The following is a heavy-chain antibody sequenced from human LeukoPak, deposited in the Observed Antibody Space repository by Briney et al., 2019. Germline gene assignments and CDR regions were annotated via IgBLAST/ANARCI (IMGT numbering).Heavy chain of an antibody. CDR1: GFTFDDYA. J-gene: IGHJ3*02. CDR2: ISWNGAKI. CDR3: AKETHSTMVPGYAFDI. V-gene: IGHV3-9*01. D-gene: IGHD2-8*01. Sequence: GRSLRLSCAASGFTFDDYAIHWVRQAPGKGLEWGSGISWNGAKIVYADSVKGRFTISRDNAKNSLYLQMDSLGTEDTALYYCAKETHSTMVPGYAFDIWGQGTMVTVSS.